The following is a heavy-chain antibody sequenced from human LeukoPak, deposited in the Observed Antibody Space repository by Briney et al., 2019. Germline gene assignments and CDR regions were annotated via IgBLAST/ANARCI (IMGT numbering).Heavy chain of an antibody. CDR3: ARPSDGSSSYFDY. Sequence: GGPLRISFKGSGYRFTSYWIGWVRPMPGKGLEWMGIIYPGDSDTRYSPSFPGQVTISADKSISTAYLQWSSLKASDTAMYYCARPSDGSSSYFDYWGQGTLVTVSS. CDR2: IYPGDSDT. J-gene: IGHJ4*02. V-gene: IGHV5-51*01. CDR1: GYRFTSYW. D-gene: IGHD6-6*01.